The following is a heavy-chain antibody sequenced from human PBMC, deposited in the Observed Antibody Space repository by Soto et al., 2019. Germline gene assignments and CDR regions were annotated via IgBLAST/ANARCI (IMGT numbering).Heavy chain of an antibody. Sequence: GASVKVSCKASGGTFSSYAISWVRQAPGQGLEWMGGIIPIFGTANYAQKFQGRVTITADESTSTAYMELSSLRSEDTAVYYCASGVGPTTLLDAFDYWGQGTLVTVSS. CDR3: ASGVGPTTLLDAFDY. V-gene: IGHV1-69*13. CDR1: GGTFSSYA. D-gene: IGHD1-26*01. CDR2: IIPIFGTA. J-gene: IGHJ4*02.